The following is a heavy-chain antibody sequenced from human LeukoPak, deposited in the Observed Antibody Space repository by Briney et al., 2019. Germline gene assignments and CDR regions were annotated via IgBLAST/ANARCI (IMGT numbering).Heavy chain of an antibody. CDR3: ARRPDYYDSSGYYYRSGGAFDI. Sequence: SETLSLTCTVSGGSISSYYWSWIRQPPGKGLEWIGYIYYSGSTKYTPSLKSRVTISVDTSKNQFSLKLSSVTAADTAVYYCARRPDYYDSSGYYYRSGGAFDIWGQGTMVTVSS. D-gene: IGHD3-22*01. V-gene: IGHV4-59*08. CDR1: GGSISSYY. J-gene: IGHJ3*02. CDR2: IYYSGST.